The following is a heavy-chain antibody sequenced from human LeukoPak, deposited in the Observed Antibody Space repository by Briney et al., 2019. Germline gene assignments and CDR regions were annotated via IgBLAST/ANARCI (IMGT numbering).Heavy chain of an antibody. Sequence: ASVKLSCKASGYTFTSYGINWVRQAPGQGLEWRGWISTYNGDTNYAQKLQGRVTMTTDTSTSTAYMELRSLRSDDKAVYYCARGSSYGFSMGYWGQGTLVTVSS. V-gene: IGHV1-18*01. CDR1: GYTFTSYG. CDR2: ISTYNGDT. J-gene: IGHJ4*02. CDR3: ARGSSYGFSMGY. D-gene: IGHD5-18*01.